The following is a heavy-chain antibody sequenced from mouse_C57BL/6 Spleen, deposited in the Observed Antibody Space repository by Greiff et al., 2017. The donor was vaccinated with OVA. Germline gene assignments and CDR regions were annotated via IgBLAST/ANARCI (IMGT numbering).Heavy chain of an antibody. Sequence: QVQLQQSGAELVKPGASVKMSCKASGYTFTSYWITWVKQRPGQGLEWIGDIYPGSGSTNYNEKFKSKATLTVDTSSSTAYMQLSSLTSEDSAVYYCARKWGNYWYFDVWGTGTTVTVSS. D-gene: IGHD2-1*01. J-gene: IGHJ1*03. CDR2: IYPGSGST. CDR1: GYTFTSYW. V-gene: IGHV1-55*01. CDR3: ARKWGNYWYFDV.